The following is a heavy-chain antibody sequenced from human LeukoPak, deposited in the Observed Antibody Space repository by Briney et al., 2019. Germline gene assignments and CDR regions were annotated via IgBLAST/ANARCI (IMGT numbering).Heavy chain of an antibody. CDR2: IYPGDSDT. V-gene: IGHV5-51*01. D-gene: IGHD1-26*01. CDR1: GYSFATYW. CDR3: ARHQIVGATRSPFDY. J-gene: IGHJ4*02. Sequence: GESLKISCKGSGYSFATYWIGWVRHPPGKGLEWMGIIYPGDSDTRYSPYFQGQVTISADKSINTAYLQWSSLKASDTAMYYCARHQIVGATRSPFDYWGQGTLVTVSS.